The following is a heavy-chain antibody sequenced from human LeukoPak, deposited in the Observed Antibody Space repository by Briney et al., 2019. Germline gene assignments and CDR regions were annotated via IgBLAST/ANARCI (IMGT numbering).Heavy chain of an antibody. Sequence: ASVKVSCKASGYTFTSYAMHWVRQATGQRLEWRGWNNAGNGNTKYSQKFQGRVTITRDTSASTAYMELSSLRSEDTAVYYCAIDTGPNLAYWGQGTLVLVSS. CDR1: GYTFTSYA. V-gene: IGHV1-3*01. CDR2: NNAGNGNT. D-gene: IGHD1-14*01. J-gene: IGHJ4*02. CDR3: AIDTGPNLAY.